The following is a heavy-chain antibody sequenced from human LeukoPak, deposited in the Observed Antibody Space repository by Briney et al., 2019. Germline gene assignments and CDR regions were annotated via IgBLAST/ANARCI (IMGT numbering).Heavy chain of an antibody. J-gene: IGHJ5*02. D-gene: IGHD2-15*01. CDR2: INHSGST. CDR1: GGSFSGYY. V-gene: IGHV4-34*01. CDR3: ARAVIVVAAATQRNWFDP. Sequence: SETLSLTCAVYGGSFSGYYWSWIRQPPGKGLEWIGEINHSGSTNYNPSLKSRVTISVDTSKNQFSLKLSSATAADTAIYYCARAVIVVAAATQRNWFDPWGQGTLVTVSS.